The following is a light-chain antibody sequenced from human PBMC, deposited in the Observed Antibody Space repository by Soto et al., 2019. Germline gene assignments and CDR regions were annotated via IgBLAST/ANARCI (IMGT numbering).Light chain of an antibody. V-gene: IGKV3-20*01. J-gene: IGKJ1*01. CDR1: QTVSNN. Sequence: EIVLTQSPATLSVSPGEGATLSCRASQTVSNNLAWYQQKPGQAPRLLIYGASNRATGIPDRFSGSGSGTDFTLTISRLEPEDFAVYYCQQYGSSGTFGQGTKVDIK. CDR2: GAS. CDR3: QQYGSSGT.